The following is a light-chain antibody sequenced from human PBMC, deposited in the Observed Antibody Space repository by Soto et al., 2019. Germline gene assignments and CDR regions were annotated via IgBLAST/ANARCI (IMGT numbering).Light chain of an antibody. CDR1: QSVSRDL. Sequence: EIVLTQSPGTVSLSPGERATLSCRASQSVSRDLLAWYQQKPGHAPRLVVSGASNRAADFPDRFSGSGSGTDFTLTVTRLEPEDVAVYYCQQYGESPITFGPGTRLEIK. J-gene: IGKJ5*01. V-gene: IGKV3-20*01. CDR2: GAS. CDR3: QQYGESPIT.